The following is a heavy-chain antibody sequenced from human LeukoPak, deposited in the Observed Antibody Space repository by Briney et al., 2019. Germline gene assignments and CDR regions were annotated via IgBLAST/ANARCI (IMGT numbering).Heavy chain of an antibody. D-gene: IGHD5-12*01. Sequence: PGGSLRLSCTASGFTFGDYAMSWVRQAPGKGLEWVGFIRSKAYGGTTEYAASVKGRFTISRDDSKSIAYLQMNSLKTEDTAVYYCTVEGGGGHDYINPFDYWGQGTLVTVSS. V-gene: IGHV3-49*04. CDR2: IRSKAYGGTT. CDR1: GFTFGDYA. CDR3: TVEGGGGHDYINPFDY. J-gene: IGHJ4*02.